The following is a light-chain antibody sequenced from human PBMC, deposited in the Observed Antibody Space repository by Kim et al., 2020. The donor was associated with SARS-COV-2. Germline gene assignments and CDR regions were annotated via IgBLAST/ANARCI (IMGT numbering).Light chain of an antibody. CDR2: DAS. CDR1: QSISVS. Sequence: LSPGDRATLSCRASQSISVSLAWYQQKPGQITRVLIHDASNRATGIPARFSGSGSGTDFTLTISSLEPEDFAVYYCQQSSAWPLTFGGGTKVDIK. CDR3: QQSSAWPLT. J-gene: IGKJ4*01. V-gene: IGKV3-11*01.